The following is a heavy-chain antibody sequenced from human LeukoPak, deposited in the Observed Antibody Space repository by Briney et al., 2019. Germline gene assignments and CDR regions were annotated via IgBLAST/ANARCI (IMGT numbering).Heavy chain of an antibody. D-gene: IGHD3-22*01. Sequence: GRSLRLSCAASGFTFRNYGMHWVRQAPGKGLEWVAFIRYDGSIKYHADSVKGRFTISRDNSKNTLFLQMNSLRTEDTAVYFCAKFPNLQDSSGYYYFEFWGQGTLVTVSS. CDR1: GFTFRNYG. CDR3: AKFPNLQDSSGYYYFEF. J-gene: IGHJ4*02. V-gene: IGHV3-30*02. CDR2: IRYDGSIK.